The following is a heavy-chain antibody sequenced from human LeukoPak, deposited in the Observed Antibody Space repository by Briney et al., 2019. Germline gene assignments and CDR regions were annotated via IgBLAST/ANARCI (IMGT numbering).Heavy chain of an antibody. Sequence: SETLSLTCAFYGGSFSGYYWSWIRQPPGKGLEWIGEINHSGGTKYNPSLKSRVTISVDTSKNQFSLKLSSVTAADTAVYYCARGTGYSSSWPPHWGQGTLVTVSS. CDR2: INHSGGT. CDR3: ARGTGYSSSWPPH. CDR1: GGSFSGYY. D-gene: IGHD6-13*01. J-gene: IGHJ4*02. V-gene: IGHV4-34*01.